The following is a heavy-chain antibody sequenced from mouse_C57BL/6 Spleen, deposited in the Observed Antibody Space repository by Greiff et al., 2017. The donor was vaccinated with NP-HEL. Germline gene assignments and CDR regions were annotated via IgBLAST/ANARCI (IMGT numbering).Heavy chain of an antibody. V-gene: IGHV5-4*01. Sequence: EVMLVESGGGLVKPGGSLKLSCAASGFTFSSYAMSWVRQTPEKRLEWVATISDGGSYTYYPANVKGRFTISRDNAKNNLYLQMSHLKSEDTAMYYCAREILGRGYAMDYWGQGTSVTVSS. CDR1: GFTFSSYA. J-gene: IGHJ4*01. CDR2: ISDGGSYT. CDR3: AREILGRGYAMDY. D-gene: IGHD4-1*01.